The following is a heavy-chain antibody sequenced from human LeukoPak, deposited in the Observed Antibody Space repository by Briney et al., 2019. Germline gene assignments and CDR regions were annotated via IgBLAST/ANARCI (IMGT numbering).Heavy chain of an antibody. Sequence: GGSLRLSCAASGFTFSSYWMHWVRHAPGKGLEWVGFIRSKAYGGTTEYAASVKGRFTISRDDSKSIAYLQMNSLKTEDTAVYYCTRDLLWFGDYWGQGTLVTVSS. D-gene: IGHD3-10*01. CDR1: GFTFSSYW. J-gene: IGHJ4*02. CDR3: TRDLLWFGDY. V-gene: IGHV3-49*04. CDR2: IRSKAYGGTT.